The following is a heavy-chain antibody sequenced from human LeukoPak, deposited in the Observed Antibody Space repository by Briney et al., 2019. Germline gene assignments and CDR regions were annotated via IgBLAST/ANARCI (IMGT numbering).Heavy chain of an antibody. D-gene: IGHD2-15*01. CDR1: GFTFSSYA. V-gene: IGHV3-23*01. J-gene: IGHJ4*02. Sequence: GGSLRLSCAASGFTFSSYAMSWVRQAPGKGLEWVSAISGSGGSTYYADSVKGRFTISRDNSKNTLYLQMNSLRAEDTAVYYCASTLGYCGGGSCYSFDYWGQGTLVTVSS. CDR3: ASTLGYCGGGSCYSFDY. CDR2: ISGSGGST.